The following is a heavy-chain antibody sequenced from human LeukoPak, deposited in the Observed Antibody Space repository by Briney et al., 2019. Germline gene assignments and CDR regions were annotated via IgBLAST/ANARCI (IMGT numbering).Heavy chain of an antibody. D-gene: IGHD2-15*01. CDR2: IRDKANGGTT. CDR3: SRGFAAD. Sequence: GGSLRLSCATSGFNFGEFVVSWVRQAPGTGLEWVGLIRDKANGGTTEYAASVEGRFMIARDDSKGLAYLEMNSLKVDDTGTYYCSRGFAADWGQGALVTVSS. V-gene: IGHV3-49*04. J-gene: IGHJ4*02. CDR1: GFNFGEFV.